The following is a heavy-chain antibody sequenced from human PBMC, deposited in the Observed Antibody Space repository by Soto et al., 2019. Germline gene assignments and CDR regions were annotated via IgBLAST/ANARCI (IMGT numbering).Heavy chain of an antibody. D-gene: IGHD3-22*01. CDR3: ARNQPYYYDGSGYYAYFDY. CDR1: GFIFSNYA. Sequence: GGSLRLSCAASGFIFSNYAMTWVRQAPGKGLEWVSSISGSGDDTYYAGSVKGRFTISRDNSKNTLYLQMNSLRAEDSAVYYCARNQPYYYDGSGYYAYFDYWGPGTLVTAPQ. CDR2: ISGSGDDT. V-gene: IGHV3-23*01. J-gene: IGHJ4*02.